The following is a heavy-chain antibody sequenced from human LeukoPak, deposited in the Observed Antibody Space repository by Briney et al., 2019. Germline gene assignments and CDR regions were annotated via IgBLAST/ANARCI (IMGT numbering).Heavy chain of an antibody. D-gene: IGHD2/OR15-2a*01. CDR1: GFTFSSYA. CDR2: ISGSGGST. Sequence: GGSLRLSCAASGFTFSSYAMSWVRQAPGKGLEWVSAISGSGGSTYYADSVKGRFTISRDNSKNTLSLQMNSLRADDTAIYYCAKVGVTLFRGGSYYFDYWGQGTLVTVSS. J-gene: IGHJ4*02. CDR3: AKVGVTLFRGGSYYFDY. V-gene: IGHV3-23*01.